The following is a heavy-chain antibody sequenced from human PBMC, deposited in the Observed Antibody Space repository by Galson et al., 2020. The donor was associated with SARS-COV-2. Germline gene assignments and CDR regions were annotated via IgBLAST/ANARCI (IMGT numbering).Heavy chain of an antibody. CDR2: IYYTGST. J-gene: IGHJ6*02. Sequence: SETLSLTCNVSGDSIRGYYWSWVRQPPGTGLEWIGNIYYTGSTKYNPSLKSRVTISVDTSKNQFSLRLSSVTAADTAVYYCARDTPNYGMDVWGQGTRSASP. CDR3: ARDTPNYGMDV. CDR1: GDSIRGYY. V-gene: IGHV4-59*08. D-gene: IGHD2-15*01.